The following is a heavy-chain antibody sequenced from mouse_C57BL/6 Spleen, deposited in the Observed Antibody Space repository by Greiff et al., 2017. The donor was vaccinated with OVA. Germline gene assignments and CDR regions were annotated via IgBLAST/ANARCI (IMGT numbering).Heavy chain of an antibody. Sequence: EVQLQQSGPELVKPGASVKISCKASGYTFTDYYMNWVKQSHGKSLEWIGDINPNNGGTSYNQKFKGTATLTVDKSSSTAYMELRSLTSEDSAVDYCAREVTAQATFDYWGQGTLVTVSA. CDR1: GYTFTDYY. J-gene: IGHJ3*01. CDR3: AREVTAQATFDY. D-gene: IGHD3-2*02. CDR2: INPNNGGT. V-gene: IGHV1-26*01.